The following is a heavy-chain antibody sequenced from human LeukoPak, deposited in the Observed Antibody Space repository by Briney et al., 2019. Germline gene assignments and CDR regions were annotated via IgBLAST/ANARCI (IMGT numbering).Heavy chain of an antibody. Sequence: SETLSLTCTVSGGSISSSSYYWGWIRQPPGKGLEWIGSIYYSGSTYYNPSLKSRVTISVDTSKNQFSLKLSSVTAADTAVYYCARHGDIVVVPAAIGSYQDNWFDPWGQGTLVTVSS. CDR3: ARHGDIVVVPAAIGSYQDNWFDP. D-gene: IGHD2-2*01. V-gene: IGHV4-39*01. CDR2: IYYSGST. J-gene: IGHJ5*02. CDR1: GGSISSSSYY.